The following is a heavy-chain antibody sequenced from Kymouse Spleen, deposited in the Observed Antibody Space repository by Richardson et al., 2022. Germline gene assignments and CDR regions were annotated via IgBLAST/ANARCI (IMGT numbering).Heavy chain of an antibody. D-gene: IGHD7-27*02. Sequence: QVQLQQWGAGLLKPSETLSLTCAVYGGSFSGYYWSWIRQPPGKGLEWIGEINHSGSTNYNPSLKSRVTISVDTSKNQFSLKLSSVTAADTAVYYCARGRLGLDAFDIWGQGTMVTVSS. CDR2: INHSGST. V-gene: IGHV4-34*01. CDR1: GGSFSGYY. CDR3: ARGRLGLDAFDI. J-gene: IGHJ3*02.